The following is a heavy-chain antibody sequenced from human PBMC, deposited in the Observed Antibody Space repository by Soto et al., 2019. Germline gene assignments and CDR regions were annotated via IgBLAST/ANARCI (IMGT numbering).Heavy chain of an antibody. Sequence: QVQLVQSGAEVKKPGSSVKVSCKASGDTFSSYAINWVRQAPGQGLEWMGGIIPMFGTANYAQKFKGRVTSTAGESTSTVYMELSSLRSEDTDVYYCARVGPAHYYDSSGYFSPLDYWGQGTLVTVSS. CDR1: GDTFSSYA. CDR2: IIPMFGTA. CDR3: ARVGPAHYYDSSGYFSPLDY. J-gene: IGHJ4*02. V-gene: IGHV1-69*01. D-gene: IGHD3-22*01.